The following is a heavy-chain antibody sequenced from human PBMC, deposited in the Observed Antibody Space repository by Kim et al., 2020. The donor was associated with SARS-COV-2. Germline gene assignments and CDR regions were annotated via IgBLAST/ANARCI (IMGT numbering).Heavy chain of an antibody. V-gene: IGHV4-59*08. J-gene: IGHJ3*02. D-gene: IGHD5-12*01. Sequence: PSLQSRATNSLETSKNQFYLKLRSVTAADTAVYYCARRVRDGYNFFAFDIWGQGTMVTVSS. CDR3: ARRVRDGYNFFAFDI.